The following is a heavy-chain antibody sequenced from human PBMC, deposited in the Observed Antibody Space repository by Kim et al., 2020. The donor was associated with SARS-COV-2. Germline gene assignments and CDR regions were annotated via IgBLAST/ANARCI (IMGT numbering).Heavy chain of an antibody. D-gene: IGHD1-26*01. CDR2: ST. V-gene: IGHV3-23*01. Sequence: STYYADSVKGRFTISRDNSKNTLYLQMNSLRAEDTAVYYCAKDQQGPTVSWGQGTLVTVSS. CDR3: AKDQQGPTVS. J-gene: IGHJ5*02.